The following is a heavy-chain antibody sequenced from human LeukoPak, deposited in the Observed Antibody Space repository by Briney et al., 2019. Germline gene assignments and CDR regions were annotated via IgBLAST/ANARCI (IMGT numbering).Heavy chain of an antibody. Sequence: PSETLSLTCTVSGGSISSGDYYWSWIRQPPGKGLEWTGYIYYSGSTYYNPSLKSRVTISVDTSKNQFSLKLSSVTAADTAVYYCARYLYGDIVDYWGQGTLVTVSS. CDR1: GGSISSGDYY. J-gene: IGHJ4*02. CDR3: ARYLYGDIVDY. CDR2: IYYSGST. D-gene: IGHD5-12*01. V-gene: IGHV4-30-4*01.